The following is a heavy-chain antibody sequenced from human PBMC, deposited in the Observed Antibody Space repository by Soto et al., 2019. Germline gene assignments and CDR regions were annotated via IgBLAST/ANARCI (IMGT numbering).Heavy chain of an antibody. Sequence: ASVKVSCKASGYTFTSYAMHWVRQAPGQRLEWMGWINAGNGNTKYSQKFQGRVTITRDTSANTVYMELSSLTSEDTTVYYCARGHRNSGYEALDLWGQGTLVTVSS. D-gene: IGHD5-12*01. J-gene: IGHJ4*02. CDR2: INAGNGNT. CDR1: GYTFTSYA. V-gene: IGHV1-3*01. CDR3: ARGHRNSGYEALDL.